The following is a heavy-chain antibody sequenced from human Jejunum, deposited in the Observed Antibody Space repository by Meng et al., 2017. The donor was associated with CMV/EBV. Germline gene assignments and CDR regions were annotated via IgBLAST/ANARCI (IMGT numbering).Heavy chain of an antibody. J-gene: IGHJ5*02. Sequence: QGPLGQSGSEVKRPGASVKVTGKASGYTFTSYGISWVRQAPGQGLEWRGWISAYNGNTNYAQKLQGRVTMTTDTSTGTAYMELRSLRSDDTAVYYCARNRPRGVATGANWFDPWGQGTLVTVSS. D-gene: IGHD5-12*01. CDR1: GYTFTSYG. CDR3: ARNRPRGVATGANWFDP. CDR2: ISAYNGNT. V-gene: IGHV1-18*01.